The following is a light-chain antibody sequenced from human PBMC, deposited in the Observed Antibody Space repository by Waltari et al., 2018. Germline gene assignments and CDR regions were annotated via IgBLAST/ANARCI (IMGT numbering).Light chain of an antibody. CDR2: AAS. CDR3: QQYSTVPVT. CDR1: QRILSASNNKNY. J-gene: IGKJ4*01. Sequence: IVMTQSPDPLVLSLGERATIHCESSQRILSASNNKNYIAWYQQKPGQPPKLLMHAASTRQSGVPDRFSGSGSGTDFTLTISSLQAEDVAVYYCQQYSTVPVTFGGGTKVEIK. V-gene: IGKV4-1*01.